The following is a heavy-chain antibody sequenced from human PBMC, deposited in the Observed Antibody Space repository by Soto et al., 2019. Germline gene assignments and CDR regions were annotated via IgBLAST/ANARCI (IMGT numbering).Heavy chain of an antibody. J-gene: IGHJ4*02. CDR2: IHYRGST. CDR3: ARGIGYYFDS. V-gene: IGHV4-39*01. D-gene: IGHD5-12*01. CDR1: GGSISSSSYF. Sequence: PSETLSLTCTVSGGSISSSSYFWGWIRQPPGKGLEWIGNIHYRGSTYYTASLKSRVTISVDTSKNQFSLKLSSVTAADSAVYSCARGIGYYFDSWGQGTLVTVSS.